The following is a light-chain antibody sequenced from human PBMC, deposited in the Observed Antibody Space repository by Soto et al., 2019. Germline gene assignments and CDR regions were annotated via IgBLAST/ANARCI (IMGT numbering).Light chain of an antibody. Sequence: EIVLPQSPGTLSLSPGERATLSCRARQSVSSNYLAWYQQKPGQAPRLLIYGASSRATGIPDRFSGSGSGTDFTLTIRRLEPEDLAVYYCQQYGSSYPWTFGQGTKVDIK. V-gene: IGKV3-20*01. CDR3: QQYGSSYPWT. CDR1: QSVSSNY. CDR2: GAS. J-gene: IGKJ1*01.